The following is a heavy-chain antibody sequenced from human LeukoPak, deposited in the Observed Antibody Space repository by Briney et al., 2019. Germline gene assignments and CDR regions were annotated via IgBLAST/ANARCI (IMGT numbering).Heavy chain of an antibody. Sequence: ASVKVSCKASGYTFVTYGINWVRQAPGQGPEWIGWISTYNGNTKYAQKFQDRVTLTRDTSTTTAYMELKSLTSDDRAVYYCARASFDHWGQGTLVIVSS. CDR3: ARASFDH. CDR1: GYTFVTYG. J-gene: IGHJ4*02. CDR2: ISTYNGNT. V-gene: IGHV1-18*01.